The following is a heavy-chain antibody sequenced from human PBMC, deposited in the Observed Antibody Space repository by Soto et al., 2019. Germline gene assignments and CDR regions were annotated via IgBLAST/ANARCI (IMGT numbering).Heavy chain of an antibody. CDR1: GGSISSGGYY. V-gene: IGHV4-31*03. CDR3: ASGSCGDDCYAFDI. CDR2: IYYSGST. Sequence: QVQLQESGPGLVKPSQTLSLTCTVSGGSISSGGYYWSWIRQHPGKGLEWIGYIYYSGSTYYNPSLKTRVTISVDTSKNQFSLKLSSVTAADTAVYYCASGSCGDDCYAFDIWGQGTMVTVSS. D-gene: IGHD2-21*02. J-gene: IGHJ3*02.